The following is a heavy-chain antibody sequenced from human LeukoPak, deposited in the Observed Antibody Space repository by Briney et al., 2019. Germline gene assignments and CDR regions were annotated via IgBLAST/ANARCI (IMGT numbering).Heavy chain of an antibody. J-gene: IGHJ4*02. CDR2: INHSGST. CDR1: GGSFSGYY. CDR3: ARGKWLGGFDY. D-gene: IGHD6-19*01. Sequence: RPSETLSLTCAVYGGSFSGYYWSWIRQPPGKGLEWIGEINHSGSTNYNPSLKSRVTISVDTSKNQFSLKLSSVTAADTAVYYCARGKWLGGFDYWGQGTLVTVSS. V-gene: IGHV4-34*01.